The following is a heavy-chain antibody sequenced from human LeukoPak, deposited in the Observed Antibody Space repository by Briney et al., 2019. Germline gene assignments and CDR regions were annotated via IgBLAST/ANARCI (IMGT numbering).Heavy chain of an antibody. J-gene: IGHJ4*02. Sequence: SETLSLTCTVSGGSISSGDYYWSWIRQPPGKGLEWIVYIYYSGSTNYNPSLKSRVTISVDTSKNQFSLKLSSVTAADTAVYYCARRGCSSTSCYLDYWGQGTLVTVSS. CDR1: GGSISSGDYY. CDR2: IYYSGST. D-gene: IGHD2-2*01. CDR3: ARRGCSSTSCYLDY. V-gene: IGHV4-61*08.